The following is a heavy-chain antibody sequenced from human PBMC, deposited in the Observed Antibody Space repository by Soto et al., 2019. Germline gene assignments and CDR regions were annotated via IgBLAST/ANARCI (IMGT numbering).Heavy chain of an antibody. V-gene: IGHV4-30-4*01. Sequence: SETLSLTCTVSGGSISSGDYYWSWIRQPPGKGLEWIGYIYYSGSTYYNPSLKSRVTISVDTSKNQFSLKLSSVTAADTAVYYCAREQGHPHLYGMDVWGQGTTVTVSS. CDR2: IYYSGST. CDR3: AREQGHPHLYGMDV. J-gene: IGHJ6*02. CDR1: GGSISSGDYY.